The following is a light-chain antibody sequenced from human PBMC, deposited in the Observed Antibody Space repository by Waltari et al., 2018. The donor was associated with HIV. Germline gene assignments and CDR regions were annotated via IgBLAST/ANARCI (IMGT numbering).Light chain of an antibody. CDR1: SSNLGRNY. CDR3: ATWDDSLSGPV. V-gene: IGLV1-47*01. J-gene: IGLJ3*02. CDR2: RSN. Sequence: QSVLTQPPSASETPGQRVAISCSGRSSNLGRNYVYWYQQLPGTAPKVLIYRSNQRPSGVPDRFSGSKSGTSASLAISALRSEDEADYYCATWDDSLSGPVFGGGTKLTVL.